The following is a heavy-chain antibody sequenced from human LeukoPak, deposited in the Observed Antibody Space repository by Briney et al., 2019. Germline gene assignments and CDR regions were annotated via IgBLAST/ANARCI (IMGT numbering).Heavy chain of an antibody. CDR1: GFTFSSYA. D-gene: IGHD2-2*01. Sequence: PGGSLRLSCAASGFTFSSYAMNWVCQAPGKGLQWVSALSGSGGSTYYADPVKGRFTISRDNSKNTLYLQMSSLRAEDTAVYFCAKAPREYCSSTSCPNWFDSWGQGTLVTVSS. CDR3: AKAPREYCSSTSCPNWFDS. V-gene: IGHV3-23*01. CDR2: LSGSGGST. J-gene: IGHJ5*01.